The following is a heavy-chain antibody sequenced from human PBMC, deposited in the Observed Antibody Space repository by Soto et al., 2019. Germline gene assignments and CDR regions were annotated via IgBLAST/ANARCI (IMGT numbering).Heavy chain of an antibody. J-gene: IGHJ4*02. V-gene: IGHV3-48*03. CDR1: GFTFSSYE. Sequence: EVQLVESGGGLVQPGGSLRLSCAASGFTFSSYEMNWVRQAPGKGLEWVSYISSSGSTIYYADSVKGRFTISRDNAKNSLYLQMNSLRAEDTAVYYCATCSDILPGYCQAAFDYWGQGTLVTVSS. D-gene: IGHD3-9*01. CDR3: ATCSDILPGYCQAAFDY. CDR2: ISSSGSTI.